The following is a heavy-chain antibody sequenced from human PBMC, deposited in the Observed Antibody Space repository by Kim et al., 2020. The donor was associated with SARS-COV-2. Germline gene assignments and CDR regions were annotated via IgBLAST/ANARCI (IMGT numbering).Heavy chain of an antibody. CDR2: ISWNSGSI. CDR1: GFTFDDYA. Sequence: GGSLRLSCAASGFTFDDYAMHWVRQAPGKGLEWVSGISWNSGSIGYADSVKGRFTISRDNAKNSLYLQMNSLRAEDTALYYCAKDLQMATNTAGAFDIWGQGTMVTVSS. D-gene: IGHD5-18*01. V-gene: IGHV3-9*01. CDR3: AKDLQMATNTAGAFDI. J-gene: IGHJ3*02.